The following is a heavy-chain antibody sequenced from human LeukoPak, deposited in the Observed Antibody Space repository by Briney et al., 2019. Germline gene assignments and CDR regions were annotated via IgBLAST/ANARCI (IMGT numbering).Heavy chain of an antibody. J-gene: IGHJ4*02. CDR3: AKGVRYLDWWVLDY. Sequence: GGSLRLSCAASGFTFSNYAMGWVRQAPGKGLEWVSGISGSDYAYYTDSVKGRFTISRDNSKNTLYLQMNTLRAEDTAVYYCAKGVRYLDWWVLDYWGQGTLVPVSS. CDR2: ISGSDYA. CDR1: GFTFSNYA. V-gene: IGHV3-23*01. D-gene: IGHD3-9*01.